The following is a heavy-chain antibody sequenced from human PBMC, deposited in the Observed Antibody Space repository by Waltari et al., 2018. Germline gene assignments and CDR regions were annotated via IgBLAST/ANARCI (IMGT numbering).Heavy chain of an antibody. V-gene: IGHV3-7*04. Sequence: EVQLVESGGGLVQPGGSLRLSCTASGFTFVNYWMSWVRQAPGEGVQWGGYKKEDGTEESYLDSLKGRFTISRDDAKNSLHLQMNSLRVEDTAIYYCARVSKGIHFDYWGQGTLVTVSS. CDR2: KKEDGTEE. CDR1: GFTFVNYW. J-gene: IGHJ4*02. CDR3: ARVSKGIHFDY.